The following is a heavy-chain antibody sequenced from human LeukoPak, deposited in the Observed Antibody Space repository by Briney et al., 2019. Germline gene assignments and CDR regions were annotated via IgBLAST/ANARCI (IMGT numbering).Heavy chain of an antibody. CDR2: ISSSSSYI. J-gene: IGHJ4*02. Sequence: GGSLRLSCAASGFTFSSYSMNWVRQAPGKGLEWVSSISSSSSYIYYADSVKGRFTISRDNAKNSLYLQMNSLRAEDTAVYYCAKVGRIYYGSGSYYPYDYWGQGTLVTVSS. V-gene: IGHV3-21*04. D-gene: IGHD3-10*01. CDR1: GFTFSSYS. CDR3: AKVGRIYYGSGSYYPYDY.